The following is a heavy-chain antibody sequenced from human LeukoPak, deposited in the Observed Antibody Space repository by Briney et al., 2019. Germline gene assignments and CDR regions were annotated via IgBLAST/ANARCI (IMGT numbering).Heavy chain of an antibody. Sequence: SETLSLTCTVSGRSLSSYYWSWIRQPPGKGLEWIGSIYYSGSTNYNPSLKSRVTISVDTPKNQFSLKLSSVTAADTAVYYCASFNYDFWTDWGQGTLVTVSS. D-gene: IGHD3/OR15-3a*01. CDR2: IYYSGST. CDR3: ASFNYDFWTD. CDR1: GRSLSSYY. V-gene: IGHV4-59*01. J-gene: IGHJ4*02.